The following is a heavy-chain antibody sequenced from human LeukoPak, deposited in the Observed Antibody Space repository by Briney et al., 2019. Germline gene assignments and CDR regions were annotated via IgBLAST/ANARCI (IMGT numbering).Heavy chain of an antibody. V-gene: IGHV3-23*01. J-gene: IGHJ6*03. CDR2: ISDSGVGT. D-gene: IGHD3-3*01. Sequence: GGSLRLSCAASGFTFSSYGMNWVRQAPGKGLEWVSGISDSGVGTKHADSVKGRFTISRDNSKNTLYLQMTSLRAEDTAVYYCAKIGRSYDFWTGYYEEEVDYMDVWGKGTTVTVSS. CDR1: GFTFSSYG. CDR3: AKIGRSYDFWTGYYEEEVDYMDV.